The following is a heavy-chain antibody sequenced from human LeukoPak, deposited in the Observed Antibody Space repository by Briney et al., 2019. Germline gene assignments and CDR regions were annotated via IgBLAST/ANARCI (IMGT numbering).Heavy chain of an antibody. Sequence: GGSLRLSCAASGFTFTCCWMSWVRQTPGKGLEWVANIKQDGREKFYADSVRGRFTISRDNAKNSLYLQLNSLRAEDTAVYYCARVPGITRYFDYWGQGILVTVSS. V-gene: IGHV3-7*01. CDR2: IKQDGREK. D-gene: IGHD1/OR15-1a*01. CDR1: GFTFTCCW. J-gene: IGHJ4*02. CDR3: ARVPGITRYFDY.